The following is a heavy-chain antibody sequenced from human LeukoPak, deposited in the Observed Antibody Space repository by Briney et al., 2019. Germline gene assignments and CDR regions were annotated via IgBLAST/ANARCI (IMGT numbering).Heavy chain of an antibody. D-gene: IGHD5-18*01. J-gene: IGHJ3*02. V-gene: IGHV3-48*01. Sequence: GGSLRLSCAASGFTFSSYSMNWVRQAPGKGLEWVSYISSSSSTIYYADSVKGRFTISRDNAKNSLYLQMNSLRAEDTAVYYCARDDWPDTAMDTYAFDIWGQGTMVTVSS. CDR2: ISSSSSTI. CDR1: GFTFSSYS. CDR3: ARDDWPDTAMDTYAFDI.